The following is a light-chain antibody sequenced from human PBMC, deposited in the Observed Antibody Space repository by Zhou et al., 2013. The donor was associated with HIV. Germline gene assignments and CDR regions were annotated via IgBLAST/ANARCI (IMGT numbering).Light chain of an antibody. CDR2: GAS. V-gene: IGKV1-12*01. CDR1: QGISKW. J-gene: IGKJ3*01. CDR3: QQYYSYPPIT. Sequence: DIQMTQSPSSVSASVGDRITITCRASQGISKWLAWYQQKPGKAPKLLIYGASSLQSGVQSRFSGSGSGTDFTLTISCLQSEDFATYYCQQYYSYPPITFGPGTKVDIK.